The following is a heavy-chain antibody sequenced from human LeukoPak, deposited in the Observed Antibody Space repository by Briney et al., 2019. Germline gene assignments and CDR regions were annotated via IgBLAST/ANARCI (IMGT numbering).Heavy chain of an antibody. D-gene: IGHD2-15*01. J-gene: IGHJ4*02. CDR2: ISYDATNK. V-gene: IGHV3-30-3*01. CDR3: ARVSVRIATGFDY. CDR1: GFTFSNFA. Sequence: PGRSLRLSCAASGFTFSNFAMHWVRQAPGKGLEWVAVISYDATNKYYIDSVKGRFTISRDNSKNTLYLQMNSLRAEDTAVYYCARVSVRIATGFDYWGQGTLVTVSS.